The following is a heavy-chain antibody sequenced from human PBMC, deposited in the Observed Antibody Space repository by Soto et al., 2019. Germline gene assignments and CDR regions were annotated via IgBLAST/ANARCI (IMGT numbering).Heavy chain of an antibody. CDR2: IKHGGSS. CDR1: PGSFSHYF. CDR3: ARGGSSDWQVALDR. D-gene: IGHD6-19*01. V-gene: IGHV4-34*01. J-gene: IGHJ3*02. Sequence: PLEIRSLTCCVVPGSFSHYFWGWIRQYPGKGLECIGKIKHGGSSNYNPSLKSRVSISLAMSKNKFSLNLSSLTAADTGVYYCARGGSSDWQVALDRWGQGTMVT.